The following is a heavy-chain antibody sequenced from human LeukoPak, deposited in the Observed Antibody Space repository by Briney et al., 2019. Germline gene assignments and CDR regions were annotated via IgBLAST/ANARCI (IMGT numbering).Heavy chain of an antibody. J-gene: IGHJ4*02. D-gene: IGHD2-15*01. CDR1: GGTFSSYA. CDR2: MNPNSGNT. Sequence: ASVKVSCKASGGTFSSYAINWVRQATGQGLEWMGWMNPNSGNTGYAQKFQGRVTMTRNTSISTAYMELSSLRSEDTAVYYCAREYCSGGSCAFDYWGQGTLVTVSS. CDR3: AREYCSGGSCAFDY. V-gene: IGHV1-8*02.